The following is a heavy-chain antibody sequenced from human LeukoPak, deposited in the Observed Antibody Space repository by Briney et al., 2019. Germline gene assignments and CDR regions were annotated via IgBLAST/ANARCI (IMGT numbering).Heavy chain of an antibody. CDR1: GFIFSSYG. D-gene: IGHD7-27*01. V-gene: IGHV3-30*02. Sequence: GGSLRLSCAASGFIFSSYGMHWVRQAPGKGLEWVAFIRYDGRNKYYADSVKGRFTISRDNSKNTLYLQMNSLRGEDTAVYYCARDKRTGDSYFDSWGQGTLVTVSS. CDR3: ARDKRTGDSYFDS. J-gene: IGHJ4*02. CDR2: IRYDGRNK.